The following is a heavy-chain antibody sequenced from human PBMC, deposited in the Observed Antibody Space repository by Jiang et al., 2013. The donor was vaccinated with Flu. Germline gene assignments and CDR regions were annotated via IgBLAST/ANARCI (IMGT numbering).Heavy chain of an antibody. V-gene: IGHV5-51*01. CDR3: ARPADTAMDPFDY. J-gene: IGHJ4*02. Sequence: PGKGLEWMGIIYPGDSDTRYSPSFQGQVTISADKSISTAYLQWSSLKASDTAMYYCARPADTAMDPFDYWGQGTLVTVSS. CDR2: IYPGDSDT. D-gene: IGHD5-18*01.